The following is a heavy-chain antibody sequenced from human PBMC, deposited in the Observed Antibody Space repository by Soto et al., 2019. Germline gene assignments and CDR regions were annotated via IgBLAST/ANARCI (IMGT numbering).Heavy chain of an antibody. V-gene: IGHV3-74*01. J-gene: IGHJ4*02. D-gene: IGHD1-1*01. CDR3: LRDQRHWNEFADQ. Sequence: VQLVESGGGLVQPGGSLRLSCAASGFAFGSYWMHWVRQAPGKGLVWVSRISQDGAIATHADSVKGRFTISRDNAKNTLFLPMNSLRADDTAVYYCLRDQRHWNEFADQWGQGTLVTVSS. CDR1: GFAFGSYW. CDR2: ISQDGAIA.